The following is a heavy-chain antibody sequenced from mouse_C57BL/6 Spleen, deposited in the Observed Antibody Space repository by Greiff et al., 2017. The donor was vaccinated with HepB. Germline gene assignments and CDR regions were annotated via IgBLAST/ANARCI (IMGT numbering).Heavy chain of an antibody. CDR1: GYTFTDYN. V-gene: IGHV1-18*01. CDR3: ARWAYGSSYYWYFDV. Sequence: VQLQQSGPELVKPGASVKIPCKASGYTFTDYNMDWVKQSHGKSLEWIGDINPNNGGTIYNHKFKGKATLTVDKSSSTAYMELRSLTSEDTDVYYCARWAYGSSYYWYFDVWGTGTTVTVSS. CDR2: INPNNGGT. D-gene: IGHD1-1*01. J-gene: IGHJ1*03.